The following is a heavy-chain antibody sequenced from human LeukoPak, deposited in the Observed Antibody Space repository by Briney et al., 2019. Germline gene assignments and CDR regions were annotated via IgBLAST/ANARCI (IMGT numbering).Heavy chain of an antibody. D-gene: IGHD2-2*01. V-gene: IGHV1-2*02. CDR1: GYTFTGYY. CDR3: ARDRCSDTSCYRFLDY. CDR2: IIPNSGGT. Sequence: ASVKVSCKTSGYTFTGYYMHWVRQAPGQGLEWMGWIIPNSGGTNYAQKFQGRVTMTRDTSLNTAYMELNGLRSDDTAVYYCARDRCSDTSCYRFLDYWGQGTLVTVSS. J-gene: IGHJ4*02.